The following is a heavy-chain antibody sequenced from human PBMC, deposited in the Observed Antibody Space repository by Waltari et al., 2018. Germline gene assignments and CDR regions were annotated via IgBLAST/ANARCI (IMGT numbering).Heavy chain of an antibody. J-gene: IGHJ2*01. CDR2: ISSSSSTI. D-gene: IGHD2-21*01. CDR1: GFTFSSYS. CDR3: ARGYRVVIAIGWYFDL. V-gene: IGHV3-48*04. Sequence: EVQLVESGGGLVQPGGSLRLSCAASGFTFSSYSMNWVRQAPGKGLEWVSYISSSSSTIYYADSVKGRFTISRDNAKNSLYLQMNSLRAEDTAVYYCARGYRVVIAIGWYFDLWGRGTLVTVSS.